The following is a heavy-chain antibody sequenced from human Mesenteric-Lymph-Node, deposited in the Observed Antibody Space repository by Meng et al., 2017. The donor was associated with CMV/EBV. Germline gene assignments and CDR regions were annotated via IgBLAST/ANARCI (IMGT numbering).Heavy chain of an antibody. CDR3: AKDVKYCSGDSCGTYYLDNWFDP. V-gene: IGHV3-30*18. CDR2: ISHDGSNE. Sequence: YSMNWVRQAPGKGLEWVAVISHDGSNEFYADSVKGLFSISRDNSKNTLYLQMNSLTTEDTAVYYCAKDVKYCSGDSCGTYYLDNWFDPWGQGTLVTVSS. CDR1: YS. D-gene: IGHD2-21*01. J-gene: IGHJ5*02.